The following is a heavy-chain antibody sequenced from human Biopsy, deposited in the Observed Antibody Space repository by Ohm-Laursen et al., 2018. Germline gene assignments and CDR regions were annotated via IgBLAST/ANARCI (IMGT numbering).Heavy chain of an antibody. CDR1: GGSIRSYY. J-gene: IGHJ6*02. CDR3: ARLWGGYHFHGMDV. CDR2: IYYSGST. D-gene: IGHD7-27*01. Sequence: GTLSLTCTVSGGSIRSYYWSWIRQPPGKGLECIGYIYYSGSTNYSPSLKSRVTMSVDTSKNQFSLKLSSVTAADTAVYYCARLWGGYHFHGMDVWGQGTTVTVSS. V-gene: IGHV4-59*08.